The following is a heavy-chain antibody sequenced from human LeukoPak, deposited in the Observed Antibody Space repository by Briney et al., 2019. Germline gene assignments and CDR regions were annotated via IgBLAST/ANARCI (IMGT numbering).Heavy chain of an antibody. CDR2: ISLSGTNT. D-gene: IGHD4-17*01. V-gene: IGHV3-23*01. Sequence: PGGSLRLSCAASGLTFSSSAMSWVRQAPGMGLEWVSGISLSGTNTYYADSVKGRFTISRDNSKNTLYLHMNSLRVEDTALYYCAKGGHGKFDFWGQGTLVTVSS. CDR3: AKGGHGKFDF. CDR1: GLTFSSSA. J-gene: IGHJ5*01.